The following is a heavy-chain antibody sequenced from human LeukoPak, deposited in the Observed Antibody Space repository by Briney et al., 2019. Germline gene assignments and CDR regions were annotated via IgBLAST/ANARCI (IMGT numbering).Heavy chain of an antibody. J-gene: IGHJ4*02. CDR3: TTRDDYDSSGPDY. D-gene: IGHD3-22*01. Sequence: PGGPLRLSCAASGFTFSNAWMSWVRQAPGKGLEWVGRIKSKTDGGTTDYAAPVKARFTISRDDSKNTLYLRMNSLKTEDTAVYHCTTRDDYDSSGPDYWGQGTLVTVSS. CDR1: GFTFSNAW. V-gene: IGHV3-15*01. CDR2: IKSKTDGGTT.